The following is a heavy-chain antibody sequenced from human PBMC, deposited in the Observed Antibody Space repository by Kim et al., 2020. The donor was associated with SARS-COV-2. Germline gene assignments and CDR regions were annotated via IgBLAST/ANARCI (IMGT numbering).Heavy chain of an antibody. CDR1: GYTFTSYG. Sequence: ASVKVSCKASGYTFTSYGISWVRQAPGQGLEWMGWISAYNGNTNYAQKLQGRVTMTTDTSTSTAYMELRSLGSDDTAVYYCARDPWNWGSIGYFDYWGQGTLVTVSS. J-gene: IGHJ4*02. CDR3: ARDPWNWGSIGYFDY. D-gene: IGHD7-27*01. CDR2: ISAYNGNT. V-gene: IGHV1-18*01.